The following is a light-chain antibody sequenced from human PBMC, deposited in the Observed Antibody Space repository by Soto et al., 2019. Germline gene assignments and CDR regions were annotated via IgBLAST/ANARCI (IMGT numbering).Light chain of an antibody. V-gene: IGLV2-14*01. CDR3: SAYRRGIIV. Sequence: QSALTQPASVSGSPGQSITISCTGTNNDVGGHMYVSWYQHQAGKVPKLIIYEIDNRPSGVSDRFSGSKSGNTASLTISGLRAEDEAAYYCSAYRRGIIVFGGGTKLTVL. CDR2: EID. CDR1: NNDVGGHMY. J-gene: IGLJ2*01.